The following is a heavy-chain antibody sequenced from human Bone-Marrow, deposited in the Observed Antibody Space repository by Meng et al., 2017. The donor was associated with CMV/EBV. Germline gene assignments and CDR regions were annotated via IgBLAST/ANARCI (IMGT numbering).Heavy chain of an antibody. V-gene: IGHV1-46*01. CDR2: INPSGGST. J-gene: IGHJ6*01. Sequence: ASVKVSCKASGYTFTSYYMHWVRQAPGQGLEWMGIINPSGGSTSYAQKFQGRVTMTRDTSTSTAYMEPSSLRSEDTAVYYCARGRYQLLYGYYGMDVWGPGTTVTGYS. CDR1: GYTFTSYY. D-gene: IGHD2-2*02. CDR3: ARGRYQLLYGYYGMDV.